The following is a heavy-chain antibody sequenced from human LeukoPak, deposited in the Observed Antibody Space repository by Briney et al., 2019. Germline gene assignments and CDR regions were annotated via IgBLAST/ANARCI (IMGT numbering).Heavy chain of an antibody. CDR1: GVTFSSYT. CDR3: ARVDPFPCNH. CDR2: IIPILGIA. J-gene: IGHJ4*02. Sequence: SVKVSCKASGVTFSSYTISWVRQAPGQGLEWMGRIIPILGIANYAQKFQGRVTITADKSTSTAYMERSSLRSEDTAVYYCARVDPFPCNHWGQGSLVTVSS. V-gene: IGHV1-69*02.